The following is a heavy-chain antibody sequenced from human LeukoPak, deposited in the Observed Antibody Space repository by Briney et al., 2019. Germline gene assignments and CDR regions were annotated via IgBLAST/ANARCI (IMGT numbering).Heavy chain of an antibody. CDR1: GGTFSSYD. CDR3: ARWGSGGNYYVIKNDAFDN. CDR2: IIPIFGTS. J-gene: IGHJ3*02. Sequence: SVKVSCKASGGTFSSYDISWVRQAPGQGLEWMGGIIPIFGTSNYAQKFQGRVTIIADKSTSTAYMELSSLRSEDTAVYYCARWGSGGNYYVIKNDAFDNWGQGTMVSVSS. V-gene: IGHV1-69*06. D-gene: IGHD1-26*01.